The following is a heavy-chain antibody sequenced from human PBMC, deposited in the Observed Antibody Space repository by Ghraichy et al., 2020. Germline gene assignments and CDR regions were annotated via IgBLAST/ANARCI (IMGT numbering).Heavy chain of an antibody. V-gene: IGHV4-59*01. CDR2: IYYSGST. D-gene: IGHD2-21*02. J-gene: IGHJ6*03. Sequence: SETLSLTCTVSGGSISSYYWSWIRQLPGKGLEWIGYIYYSGSTNYNPSLKSRVTISVDTSKNQFSLKLSSVTAADTAVYYCARSYCGGDCYSRTYYYYYMDVWGKGTTVTVSS. CDR1: GGSISSYY. CDR3: ARSYCGGDCYSRTYYYYYMDV.